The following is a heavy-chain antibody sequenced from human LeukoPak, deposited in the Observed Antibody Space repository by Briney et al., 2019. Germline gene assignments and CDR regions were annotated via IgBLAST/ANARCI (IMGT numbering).Heavy chain of an antibody. D-gene: IGHD6-19*01. CDR1: GFTSTSYS. CDR2: ISYFGCNK. J-gene: IGHJ4*02. Sequence: GRSLRLSWAASGFTSTSYSMHWVRQAPGKGLEWEAVISYFGCNKYYTNSMKGRFTITKDNSKNTLYLQMNSPRAEDTAVYYCARPPPTSSGWYFDYWGQGTLVTVSS. CDR3: ARPPPTSSGWYFDY. V-gene: IGHV3-30*04.